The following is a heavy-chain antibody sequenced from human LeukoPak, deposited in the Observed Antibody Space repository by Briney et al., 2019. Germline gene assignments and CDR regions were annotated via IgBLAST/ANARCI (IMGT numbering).Heavy chain of an antibody. CDR2: ISAYNRNT. CDR3: ARAYGDYVYVVSAYYYYGMDV. Sequence: ASVKVSCKASGYTFTSYGISWVRQAPGQGLEWMRCISAYNRNTNYAQKLQGRVTMTTDTSTSTAYMELRSLRSDDTAVYYCARAYGDYVYVVSAYYYYGMDVWGQGTTVTVSS. D-gene: IGHD4-17*01. CDR1: GYTFTSYG. J-gene: IGHJ6*02. V-gene: IGHV1-18*01.